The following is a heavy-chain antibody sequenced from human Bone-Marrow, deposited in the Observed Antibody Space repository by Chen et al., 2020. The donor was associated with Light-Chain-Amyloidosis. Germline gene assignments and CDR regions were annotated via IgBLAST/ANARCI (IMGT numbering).Heavy chain of an antibody. D-gene: IGHD1-7*01. CDR2: INHSGNT. Sequence: QVQLQQWGAGLLKPSETLSFTCAVYGGSFSEFSWTWIRQPPGKGLEWVGDINHSGNTNYNPSLRSRVSISVDASKNRFSLKLNSVTAADTSVYYCARGGGGITGTTLAYAFDVWGQGAMVTVSS. J-gene: IGHJ3*01. CDR3: ARGGGGITGTTLAYAFDV. V-gene: IGHV4-34*02. CDR1: GGSFSEFS.